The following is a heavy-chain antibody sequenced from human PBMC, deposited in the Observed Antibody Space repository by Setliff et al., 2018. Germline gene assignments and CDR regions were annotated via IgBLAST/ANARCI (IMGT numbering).Heavy chain of an antibody. CDR2: IYIGGSA. D-gene: IGHD6-19*01. CDR3: AREQWLDPPGYYYMDV. Sequence: SETLSLTCTVAGGSISSYYWSWIRQPAGKGLEWIGHIYIGGSANYNPTLKSRVTMSIDTSKNQFSLKLNSVTAADMAVYYCAREQWLDPPGYYYMDVWAKGTTVTVSS. J-gene: IGHJ6*03. V-gene: IGHV4-4*07. CDR1: GGSISSYY.